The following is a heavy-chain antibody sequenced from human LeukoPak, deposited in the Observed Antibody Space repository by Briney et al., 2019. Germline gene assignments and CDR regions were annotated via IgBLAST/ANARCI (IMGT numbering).Heavy chain of an antibody. Sequence: PGGSLRLSCAASGFTFSSYGMHWVRQAPGKGLEWVANVWYDGSNKYYAGSVKGRFAISRDNSKNTLYLQLNSLRAGDTAVYYCARGRPQWLEIYYGMDVWGQGTTVTVSS. CDR3: ARGRPQWLEIYYGMDV. CDR2: VWYDGSNK. CDR1: GFTFSSYG. J-gene: IGHJ6*02. V-gene: IGHV3-33*01. D-gene: IGHD6-19*01.